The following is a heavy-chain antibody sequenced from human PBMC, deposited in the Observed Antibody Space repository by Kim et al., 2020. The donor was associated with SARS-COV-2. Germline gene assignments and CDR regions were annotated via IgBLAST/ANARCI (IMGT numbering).Heavy chain of an antibody. Sequence: VKGRFTISRDNAKNSLYLQRNSLRAEDTAVYYCARDRYSSSWYGDWYFDLWGRGTLVTVSS. J-gene: IGHJ2*01. V-gene: IGHV3-21*01. CDR3: ARDRYSSSWYGDWYFDL. D-gene: IGHD6-13*01.